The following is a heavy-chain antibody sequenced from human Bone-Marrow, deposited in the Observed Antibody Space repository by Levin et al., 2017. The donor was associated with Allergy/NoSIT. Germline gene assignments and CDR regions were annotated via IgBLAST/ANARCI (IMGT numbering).Heavy chain of an antibody. CDR3: ARLQYTGYPFSYYYYMDI. CDR1: GYDFTKYW. CDR2: IDPSDSYT. J-gene: IGHJ6*03. D-gene: IGHD5-12*01. V-gene: IGHV5-10-1*01. Sequence: GESLKISCQTSGYDFTKYWINWVRQMPRQGLEWIGRIDPSDSYTNYSPSFRGHVFISADRSINTAYLQWGSLKASDTATYFCARLQYTGYPFSYYYYMDIWGKGTTVTVSS.